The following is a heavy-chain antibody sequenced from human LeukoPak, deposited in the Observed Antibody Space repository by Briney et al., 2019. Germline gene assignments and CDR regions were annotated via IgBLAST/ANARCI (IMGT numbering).Heavy chain of an antibody. CDR1: GFTFSSFA. V-gene: IGHV3-23*01. CDR2: ISGSGDST. Sequence: GGSLRLSCAASGFTFSSFAMSWVRQAPEKGLEWVSTISGSGDSTYYADSVKGRFTISRDNSKNTLYVQMNSLRAEDTAVYYCAREGAGTMIRGVIIRSGQLDYWGQGTLVTVSS. D-gene: IGHD3-10*01. CDR3: AREGAGTMIRGVIIRSGQLDY. J-gene: IGHJ4*02.